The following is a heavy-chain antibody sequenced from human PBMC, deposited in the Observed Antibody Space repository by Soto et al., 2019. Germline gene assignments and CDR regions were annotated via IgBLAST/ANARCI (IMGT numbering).Heavy chain of an antibody. Sequence: ASVKVSCKASGYTFTSYYMHWVRQAPGQGLEWMGIINPSGGSTSYAQKFQGRVTMTRDTFTSTVYMELSSLRSEDTAAYYCARARRDGYDGGGMDVWGQGTTVTVSS. D-gene: IGHD5-12*01. CDR2: INPSGGST. J-gene: IGHJ6*02. V-gene: IGHV1-46*01. CDR3: ARARRDGYDGGGMDV. CDR1: GYTFTSYY.